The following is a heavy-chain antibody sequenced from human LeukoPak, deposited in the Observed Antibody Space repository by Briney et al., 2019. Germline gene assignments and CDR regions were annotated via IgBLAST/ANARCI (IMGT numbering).Heavy chain of an antibody. CDR3: ATPDTVPAPT. J-gene: IGHJ4*02. CDR1: GFTFSSYA. V-gene: IGHV3-30-3*01. CDR2: ISYDGSNK. Sequence: GGSLRLSCAASGFTFSSYAMHWVRQAPGKGLEWVAVISYDGSNKYYADSVKGRFTISRDNSKNTLYLQMNSLRAEDTAVYYCATPDTVPAPTWGQGTLVTVSS. D-gene: IGHD2-2*01.